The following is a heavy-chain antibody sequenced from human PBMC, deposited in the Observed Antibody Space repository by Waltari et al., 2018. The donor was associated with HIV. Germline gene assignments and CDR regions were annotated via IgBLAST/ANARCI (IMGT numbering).Heavy chain of an antibody. Sequence: QVQLQESGPGLVKSSQTLSLTCTVSGGSISSGGYYWNWIRQHPGKGLEWIGDIQHSGSTDYHPSLKSRVSISVNTSKNQFSLNLTSVTAADTAVYYCARVSDSYGTVFEYWGQGTLVSVSS. CDR1: GGSISSGGYY. V-gene: IGHV4-31*03. D-gene: IGHD3-10*01. CDR2: IQHSGST. J-gene: IGHJ4*02. CDR3: ARVSDSYGTVFEY.